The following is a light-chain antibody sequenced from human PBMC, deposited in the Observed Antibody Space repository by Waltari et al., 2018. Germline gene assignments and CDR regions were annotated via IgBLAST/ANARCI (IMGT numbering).Light chain of an antibody. CDR3: CSYAGSYTYV. CDR1: SSDVGGYNY. V-gene: IGLV2-11*01. J-gene: IGLJ1*01. CDR2: DVT. Sequence: QSALTQPRSVSGSPGQSVTISCTGTSSDVGGYNYVRWYQQHPGKAPKLMIYDVTKRPSGVPDRFSGSKSGNTASLTISGLQAEDEADYYCCSYAGSYTYVFGTGTKVTVL.